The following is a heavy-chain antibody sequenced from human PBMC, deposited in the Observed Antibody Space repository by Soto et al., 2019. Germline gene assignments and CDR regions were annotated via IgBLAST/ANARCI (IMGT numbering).Heavy chain of an antibody. CDR3: AKGTPERVATPYGV. D-gene: IGHD5-12*01. J-gene: IGHJ6*04. CDR1: GFTFSSYT. CDR2: ISGSGGST. Sequence: GGSLRLSCAASGFTFSSYTMSWVRQAPGKGLEWVSAISGSGGSTYYADSVKGRFTISRDNSKNTLYLQMNSLRAEDTAVYYCAKGTPERVATPYGVWGKGTTVTVSS. V-gene: IGHV3-23*01.